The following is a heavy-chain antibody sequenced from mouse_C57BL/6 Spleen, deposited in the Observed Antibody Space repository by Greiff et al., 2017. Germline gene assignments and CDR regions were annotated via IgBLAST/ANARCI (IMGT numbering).Heavy chain of an antibody. J-gene: IGHJ1*03. Sequence: EVKLMESGGGLVKPGGSLKLSCAASGFTFSDYGMHWVRQAPEKGLEWVAYISSGSSTIYYADTVKGRFTISRDNAKNTLFLQMTSLRSEDTAMYYCARSYGSSFYWDFDVWGTGTTVTVSS. D-gene: IGHD1-1*01. CDR2: ISSGSSTI. CDR3: ARSYGSSFYWDFDV. V-gene: IGHV5-17*01. CDR1: GFTFSDYG.